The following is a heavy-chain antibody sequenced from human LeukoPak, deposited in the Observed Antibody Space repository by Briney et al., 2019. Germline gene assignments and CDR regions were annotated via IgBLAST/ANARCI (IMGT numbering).Heavy chain of an antibody. CDR1: GFTFSSYA. CDR3: ARAEYCSGGTCSTPFDY. Sequence: GGSLRLSCAVSGFTFSSYAMHWVRQAPGKGLEWVAVIPYDRTNKYYADSVKGRFALSRDNSKNTLYLQMNSLRAEDTAVYYCARAEYCSGGTCSTPFDYWGQGTLVTVSS. V-gene: IGHV3-30*09. J-gene: IGHJ4*02. D-gene: IGHD2-15*01. CDR2: IPYDRTNK.